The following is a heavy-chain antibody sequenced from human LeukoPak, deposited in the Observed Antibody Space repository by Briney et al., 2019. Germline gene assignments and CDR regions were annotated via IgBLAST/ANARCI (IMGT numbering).Heavy chain of an antibody. CDR1: AASISSSSHH. V-gene: IGHV4-39*01. D-gene: IGHD4/OR15-4a*01. Sequence: SETLSLTCTISAASISSSSHHWGWIRQSPGKGLEWIGSIYYGQTIHYSPSLNSRVTISVVTSKDQFTLQLNSVTAADTAVYYCVRHDGRGGATMGAFDSWGQGSLVTVSS. CDR2: IYYGQTI. CDR3: VRHDGRGGATMGAFDS. J-gene: IGHJ5*01.